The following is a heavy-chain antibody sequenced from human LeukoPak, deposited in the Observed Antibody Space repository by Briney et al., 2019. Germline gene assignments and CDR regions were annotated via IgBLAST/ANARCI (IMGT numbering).Heavy chain of an antibody. D-gene: IGHD5-18*01. Sequence: ASVKFSCKASGYTFTSYDINWVRQATGQGLEWMGWMNPNSGNTGYAQKFQGRVTMTRNTSISTAYMELSSLRPDDTAVYYCARGLGGYGNWFDPWGQGTLVTVSS. CDR3: ARGLGGYGNWFDP. CDR1: GYTFTSYD. CDR2: MNPNSGNT. V-gene: IGHV1-8*01. J-gene: IGHJ5*02.